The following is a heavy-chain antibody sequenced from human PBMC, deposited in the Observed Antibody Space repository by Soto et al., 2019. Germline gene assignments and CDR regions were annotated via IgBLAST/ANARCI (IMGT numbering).Heavy chain of an antibody. D-gene: IGHD3-3*01. Sequence: PGGSLRLSCAASGFTFSSYSMNWVRQAPGKGLEWVSYISSSGSTIYYADSVKGRFTISRDNAKNSLYLQMNSLRAEDTAVYYCARNEEIFGFFDPWGQGTLVTVSS. CDR1: GFTFSSYS. V-gene: IGHV3-48*01. CDR2: ISSSGSTI. CDR3: ARNEEIFGFFDP. J-gene: IGHJ5*02.